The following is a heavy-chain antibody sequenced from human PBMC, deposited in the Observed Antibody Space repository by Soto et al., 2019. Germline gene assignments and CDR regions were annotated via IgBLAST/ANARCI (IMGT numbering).Heavy chain of an antibody. D-gene: IGHD3-9*01. CDR3: ATQTPYYDILTGPNDY. CDR1: GFTVSSNY. V-gene: IGHV3-53*01. Sequence: VGSLRLSCAASGFTVSSNYMSWVRQAPGKGLEWVSVIYSGGSTYYADSVKGRFTISRDNSKNTLYLQMNSLRAEDTAVYYCATQTPYYDILTGPNDYWGQGTQATVSS. CDR2: IYSGGST. J-gene: IGHJ4*02.